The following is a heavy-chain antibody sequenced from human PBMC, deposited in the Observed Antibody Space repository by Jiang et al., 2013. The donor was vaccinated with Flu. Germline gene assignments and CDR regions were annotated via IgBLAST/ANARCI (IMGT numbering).Heavy chain of an antibody. CDR1: GGSINTYY. CDR3: AKSKDSLNWFDP. J-gene: IGHJ5*02. CDR2: MYHSGST. Sequence: GPGLVKPSETLSLTCTVSGGSINTYYWSWIRQPPGKGLEWIGYMYHSGSTKYNPSLKSRVTISVDMSKNQFSLKLSSVTAADTAMYYCAKSKDSLNWFDPWGQGTLVTVSS. D-gene: IGHD2-15*01. V-gene: IGHV4-59*08.